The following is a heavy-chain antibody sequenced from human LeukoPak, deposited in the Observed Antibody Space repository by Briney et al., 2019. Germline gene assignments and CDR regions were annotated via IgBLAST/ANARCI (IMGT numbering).Heavy chain of an antibody. D-gene: IGHD6-19*01. J-gene: IGHJ1*01. CDR2: INHSGST. CDR1: GGSFSGYY. CDR3: ARNIAVAGYYFQH. Sequence: PSETLSLTCAVYGGSFSGYYWSWIRQPPGKGLEWIGEINHSGSTNYNPSLKSRVTISVDTSKNQFSLKLSSVTAADTAVYYCARNIAVAGYYFQHWGQGTLVTVSS. V-gene: IGHV4-34*01.